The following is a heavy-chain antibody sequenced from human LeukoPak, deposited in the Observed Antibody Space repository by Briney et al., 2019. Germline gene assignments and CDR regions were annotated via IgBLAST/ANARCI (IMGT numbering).Heavy chain of an antibody. V-gene: IGHV3-48*03. CDR1: GFTFNSYE. J-gene: IGHJ6*02. CDR3: ARGRFMSSTGGDYRGMDV. D-gene: IGHD2-8*02. Sequence: GGSLRLSCAASGFTFNSYELKWFRQAPGKGLEWVSYITSGGDRKHYADSVGGRFTISRDNAKNSLYLQMNSLRAEDTAIYYCARGRFMSSTGGDYRGMDVWGQGTTVTVSS. CDR2: ITSGGDRK.